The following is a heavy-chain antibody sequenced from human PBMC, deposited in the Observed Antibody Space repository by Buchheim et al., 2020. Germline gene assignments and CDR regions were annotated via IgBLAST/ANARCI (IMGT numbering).Heavy chain of an antibody. CDR2: INHSGST. V-gene: IGHV4-34*01. CDR1: GGSFSGYY. D-gene: IGHD3-10*02. J-gene: IGHJ6*03. Sequence: QVQLQQWGAGLLKPSETLSLTCAVYGGSFSGYYWSWIRQPPGKGLEWIGEINHSGSTNYNPSLKSRVTISVDTSTHQFSLKLSSVTAADTAVYYCARGLSGGYYYYYMDVWGKGTT. CDR3: ARGLSGGYYYYYMDV.